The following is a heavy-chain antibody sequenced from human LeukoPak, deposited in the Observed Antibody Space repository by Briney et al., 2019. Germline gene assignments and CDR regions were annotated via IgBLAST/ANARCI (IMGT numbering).Heavy chain of an antibody. J-gene: IGHJ5*02. CDR2: IYYSGST. D-gene: IGHD2-8*02. V-gene: IGHV4-31*03. Sequence: SETLSLTCTVSGGSISSGGYYWSWIRQHPGKGLEWIGYIYYSGSTYYNPSLMSRVTISVDTSKNQFSLKLSSVTAADTAVYYCARVAVYAMEGYWFDPWGQGTLVTVSS. CDR1: GGSISSGGYY. CDR3: ARVAVYAMEGYWFDP.